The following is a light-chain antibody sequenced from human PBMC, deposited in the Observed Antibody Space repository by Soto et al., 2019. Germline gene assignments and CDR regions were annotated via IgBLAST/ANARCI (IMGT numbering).Light chain of an antibody. CDR3: QTWGTGYWV. CDR2: LNSDGSH. V-gene: IGLV4-69*01. Sequence: QSVLTQSPSASASLGASVKLTCTLSSGHSSYAIAWHQQQPEKGPRYLMKLNSDGSHTKGDGIPDRFSGSSSGAERYLTISSLQSVDEADYYCQTWGTGYWVFGGGTKLTVL. J-gene: IGLJ3*02. CDR1: SGHSSYA.